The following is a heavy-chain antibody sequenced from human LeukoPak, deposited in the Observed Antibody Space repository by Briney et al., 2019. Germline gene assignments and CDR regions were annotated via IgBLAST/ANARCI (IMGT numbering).Heavy chain of an antibody. CDR2: ISSSGSTI. D-gene: IGHD1-1*01. CDR3: ASGKYNWNDDAFDI. Sequence: GGSLRLSCAASGFTFSDYYMSWIRQAPGKGLEWVSYISSSGSTIYYADSVKGRFIISRDNAKNSLYLQMNSLRAEDTAVYYCASGKYNWNDDAFDIWGQGTMVTVSS. V-gene: IGHV3-11*04. CDR1: GFTFSDYY. J-gene: IGHJ3*02.